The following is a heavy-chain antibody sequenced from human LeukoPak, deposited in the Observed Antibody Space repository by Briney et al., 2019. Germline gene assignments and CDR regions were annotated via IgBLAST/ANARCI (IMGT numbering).Heavy chain of an antibody. CDR3: ARDNRMAAAGGNPTDY. D-gene: IGHD6-13*01. Sequence: GGSLRLSCAASGFTLSSFNMNWVRQAPGKGLEWVSSIISIRSYIYYADSVKGRFTISRDNAKNSLYLQMNSLRAEDTAVYYCARDNRMAAAGGNPTDYWGQGTLVTVSS. CDR1: GFTLSSFN. CDR2: IISIRSYI. V-gene: IGHV3-21*06. J-gene: IGHJ4*02.